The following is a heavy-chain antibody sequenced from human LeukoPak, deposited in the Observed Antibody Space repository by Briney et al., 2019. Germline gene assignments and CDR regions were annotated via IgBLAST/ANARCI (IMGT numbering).Heavy chain of an antibody. V-gene: IGHV4-59*01. CDR3: VRANHFDY. CDR2: IYYSGST. CDR1: GGSISSYY. J-gene: IGHJ4*02. Sequence: SETLSLTCTVSGGSISSYYWSWFRQPPGKGLEWIGDIYYSGSTNYNPSLKSRVTISVDTSKNQFSLKPTSVTAADTAVYFCVRANHFDYWGQGTLVTVSS.